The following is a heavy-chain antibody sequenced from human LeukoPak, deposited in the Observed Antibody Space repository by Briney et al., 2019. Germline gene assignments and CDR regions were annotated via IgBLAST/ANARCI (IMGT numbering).Heavy chain of an antibody. Sequence: PRGSLRHSCAAPGFTFKDYGMSWVRHAPGKGLGWVSGINWNGGSSDYADSVKGRFTISRDNAKNSLYLQMNRLRAEDTAWYYCARVGREYGSAHYYYYRDVWGKGTTVSVPS. CDR2: INWNGGSS. J-gene: IGHJ6*03. CDR3: ARVGREYGSAHYYYYRDV. V-gene: IGHV3-20*04. CDR1: GFTFKDYG. D-gene: IGHD3-10*01.